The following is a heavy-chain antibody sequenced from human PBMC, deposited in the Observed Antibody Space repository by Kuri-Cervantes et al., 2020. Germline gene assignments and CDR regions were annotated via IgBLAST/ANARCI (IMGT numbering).Heavy chain of an antibody. CDR2: IYYSGST. Sequence: SETLSLTCTVSGGSISSGGYYWSWIRQHPGKGLEWIGYIYYSGSTYYNPSLKSRVTISVDRSKNQFSLKLSSVTAADTAVYYCAGTSMVRGVIRSHYYYYGMDVWGQGTTVTVSS. V-gene: IGHV4-31*03. CDR1: GGSISSGGYY. CDR3: AGTSMVRGVIRSHYYYYGMDV. J-gene: IGHJ6*02. D-gene: IGHD3-10*01.